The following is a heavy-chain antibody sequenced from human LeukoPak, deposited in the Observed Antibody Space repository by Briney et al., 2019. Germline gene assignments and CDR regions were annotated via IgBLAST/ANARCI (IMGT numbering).Heavy chain of an antibody. V-gene: IGHV3-23*01. CDR3: AKPATHYDILIGYYIPYYFDY. J-gene: IGHJ4*02. D-gene: IGHD3-9*01. CDR2: ISGSGAST. CDR1: GFTFSSYG. Sequence: PGGSLRLSCAASGFTFSSYGMSWVRQTPGKGLEWVSAISGSGASTYYADSVKGRFTISRDNSKNTLYLQLNSLRAEDTAVYYCAKPATHYDILIGYYIPYYFDYWGQGTLVAVSS.